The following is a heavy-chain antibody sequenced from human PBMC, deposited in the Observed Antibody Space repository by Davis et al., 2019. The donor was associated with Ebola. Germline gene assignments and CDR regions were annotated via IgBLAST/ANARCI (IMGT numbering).Heavy chain of an antibody. CDR3: ARLGTSADYYAMDV. Sequence: ASVKVSCKASGYAFTTYGISWVRQAPGQGLEWMGWISAYNLKTKYAQKFQGRVTITRDTSATTAYMELSSLRSEDTAVYYCARLGTSADYYAMDVWGQGTTVTVSS. CDR1: GYAFTTYG. J-gene: IGHJ6*02. V-gene: IGHV1-18*01. CDR2: ISAYNLKT.